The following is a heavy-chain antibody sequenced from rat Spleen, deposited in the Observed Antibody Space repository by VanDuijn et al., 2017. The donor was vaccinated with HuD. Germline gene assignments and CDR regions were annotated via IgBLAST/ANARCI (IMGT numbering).Heavy chain of an antibody. CDR3: ARQGRKFGVNWFAY. Sequence: EVQLVESGGGLVQPGRSMKLSCAASGFTFSDYYMAWVRQAPKKGLEWVASISYEGSSTYYGDSVKGRFTISRDNAKSTLYLQMTSLRSEDTATYYCARQGRKFGVNWFAYWGQGTLVTVSS. CDR2: ISYEGSST. CDR1: GFTFSDYY. D-gene: IGHD4-3*01. J-gene: IGHJ3*01. V-gene: IGHV5-22*01.